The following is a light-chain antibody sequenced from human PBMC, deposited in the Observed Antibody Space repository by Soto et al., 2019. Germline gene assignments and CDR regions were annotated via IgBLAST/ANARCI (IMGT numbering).Light chain of an antibody. CDR1: QSVGSY. CDR2: GES. J-gene: IGKJ4*01. V-gene: IGKV3-15*01. CDR3: QQRSNWPPLT. Sequence: IVMTQSPDTLSVSPGERVTLSCRASQSVGSYLAWYQQKPGQAPRLLIYGESTRATGVPARFSGSGFGTDFTLTISSLQSEDSAVYYCQQRSNWPPLTFGGGTKVEIK.